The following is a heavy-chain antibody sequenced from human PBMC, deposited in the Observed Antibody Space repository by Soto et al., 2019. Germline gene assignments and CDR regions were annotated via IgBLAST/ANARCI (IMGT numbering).Heavy chain of an antibody. CDR1: GDSVSSNSAA. Sequence: SQTLSLTCAISGDSVSSNSAAWNWIRQSPSRGLEWLGRTYYRSKWYNDYAVSVKSRITINPDTSKNQFSLQLNSVTPEDTAVYYCARDCSGYDLEGGDRYGMDVWGQGTTVTVSS. J-gene: IGHJ6*02. V-gene: IGHV6-1*01. CDR3: ARDCSGYDLEGGDRYGMDV. D-gene: IGHD5-12*01. CDR2: TYYRSKWYN.